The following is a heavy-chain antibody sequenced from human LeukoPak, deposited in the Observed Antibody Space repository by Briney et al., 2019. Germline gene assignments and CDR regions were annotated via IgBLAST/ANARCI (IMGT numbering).Heavy chain of an antibody. CDR2: MTPNTGKI. CDR1: GYTFTDFD. D-gene: IGHD3/OR15-3a*01. CDR3: ARASIDYWTGYYRRDWFEP. Sequence: ASVKVSCKASGYTFTDFDIYWVRQAAGQGLEYVGRMTPNTGKIGFAQKFQGRVTITRDTSINTVYMELSSLKSDDTAVHYCARASIDYWTGYYRRDWFEPWGQGTLVTVSS. J-gene: IGHJ5*02. V-gene: IGHV1-8*03.